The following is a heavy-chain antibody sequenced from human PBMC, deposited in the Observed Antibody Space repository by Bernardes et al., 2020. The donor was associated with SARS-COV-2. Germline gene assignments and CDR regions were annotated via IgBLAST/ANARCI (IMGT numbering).Heavy chain of an antibody. CDR1: GFTFSNAW. D-gene: IGHD3-22*01. CDR3: TTGAGIYYDSRGFSYYFDF. V-gene: IGHV3-15*07. Sequence: GSPRLSCAASGFTFSNAWMNWVRQAPGKGLEGVGHIKRKTEGGTTDYAAPVKGRFTISGDDSKNTMYLQMNSLKTEDTAVYYCTTGAGIYYDSRGFSYYFDFWGQGTLVTVSS. J-gene: IGHJ4*02. CDR2: IKRKTEGGTT.